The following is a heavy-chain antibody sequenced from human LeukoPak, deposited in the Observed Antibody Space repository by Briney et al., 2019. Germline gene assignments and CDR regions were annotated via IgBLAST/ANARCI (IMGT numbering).Heavy chain of an antibody. CDR3: ARLPRFYYGSGSYSYYFDY. D-gene: IGHD3-10*01. Sequence: SETLSLTCTVSGGSISSYYWSWIRQPPGKGLEWIGYIYYSGSTNYNPSLKSRVTISVDTSKNQFSLKLSSVTAADTAVYYCARLPRFYYGSGSYSYYFDYWGQGTLVTVSS. J-gene: IGHJ4*02. V-gene: IGHV4-59*08. CDR2: IYYSGST. CDR1: GGSISSYY.